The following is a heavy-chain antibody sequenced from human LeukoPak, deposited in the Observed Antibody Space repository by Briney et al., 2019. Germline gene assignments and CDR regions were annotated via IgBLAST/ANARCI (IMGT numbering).Heavy chain of an antibody. CDR3: ARHASTPWYFDL. CDR2: INHSGNT. V-gene: IGHV4-59*08. J-gene: IGHJ2*01. Sequence: SETLSLTCTVSGDSISSYYWSWIRQPPGKGLKWIGYINHSGNTNYNPSLKSRVTISVDTSKNQFSLKLSSVTAADTALYYCARHASTPWYFDLWGRGTLVTVSS. CDR1: GDSISSYY. D-gene: IGHD2-15*01.